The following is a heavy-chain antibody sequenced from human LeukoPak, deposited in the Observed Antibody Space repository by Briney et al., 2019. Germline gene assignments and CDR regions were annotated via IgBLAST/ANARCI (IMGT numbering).Heavy chain of an antibody. D-gene: IGHD3-3*01. CDR3: AKDQDFWSGYYTN. CDR1: GFTFSSYA. CDR2: ISGSGGST. Sequence: GGSLRLSCAASGFTFSSYAMSWVRQAPGKGLEWVSAISGSGGSTYYADSVKGRFTISRDNSKNALYLQMNSLRAEDTAVYYWAKDQDFWSGYYTNWGQGTGVSVS. J-gene: IGHJ4*02. V-gene: IGHV3-23*01.